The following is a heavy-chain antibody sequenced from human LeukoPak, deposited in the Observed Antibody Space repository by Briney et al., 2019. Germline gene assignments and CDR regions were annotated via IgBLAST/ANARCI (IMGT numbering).Heavy chain of an antibody. V-gene: IGHV3-30*18. Sequence: GGSLRLSCAVSGFTFSSYGMHWVRQAPGKGLEWVAVISYDGSNKYYADSVKGRFTISRDNSKNTLYLQMNSLRAEDTAVYYCAKEGGSSWYYFDYWGQGTLVTVSS. CDR3: AKEGGSSWYYFDY. CDR2: ISYDGSNK. J-gene: IGHJ4*02. D-gene: IGHD6-13*01. CDR1: GFTFSSYG.